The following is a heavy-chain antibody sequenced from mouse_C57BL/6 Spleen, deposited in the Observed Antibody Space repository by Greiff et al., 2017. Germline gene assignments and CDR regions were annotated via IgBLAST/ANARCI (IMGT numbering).Heavy chain of an antibody. D-gene: IGHD1-1*01. V-gene: IGHV1-52*01. J-gene: IGHJ4*01. Sequence: QVQLQQPGAELVRPGSSVKLSCKASGYTFTSYWMHWVKQRPIQGLEWIGNIDPSDSDTHYNQKFKDKATLTVDKSSSTAYMQLSSLTSEDSAVYYCARDYDSSYEAMDYWGQGTSVTVSS. CDR3: ARDYDSSYEAMDY. CDR2: IDPSDSDT. CDR1: GYTFTSYW.